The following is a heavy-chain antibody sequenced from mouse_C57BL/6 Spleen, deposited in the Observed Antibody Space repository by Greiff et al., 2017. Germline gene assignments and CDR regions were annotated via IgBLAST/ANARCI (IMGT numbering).Heavy chain of an antibody. J-gene: IGHJ4*01. CDR2: IDPNSGGT. CDR1: GYTFTSYW. D-gene: IGHD1-1*02. V-gene: IGHV1-72*01. CDR3: ARETVGLCYYAMDY. Sequence: QVQLQQPGAELVKPGASVKLSCKASGYTFTSYWMHWVKQRPGRGLEWIGRIDPNSGGTKYNEKFKSKATLTVDKPSSTAYMQLSSLTSEDSAVYYCARETVGLCYYAMDYWGQGTSVTVSS.